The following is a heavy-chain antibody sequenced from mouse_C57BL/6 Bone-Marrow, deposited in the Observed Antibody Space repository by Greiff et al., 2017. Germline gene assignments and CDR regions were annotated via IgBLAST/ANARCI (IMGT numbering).Heavy chain of an antibody. V-gene: IGHV1-81*01. CDR3: ARGQLRLRPFFAY. Sequence: QVQLKESGAELARPGASVKLSCKASGYTFTSYGISWVKQRTGQGLEWIGEIYPRSGNTYYNEKFKGKATLTADKSSSTAYMELRSLTSEDSAVYFWARGQLRLRPFFAYWGQGTLVTVSA. D-gene: IGHD3-2*02. CDR1: GYTFTSYG. J-gene: IGHJ3*01. CDR2: IYPRSGNT.